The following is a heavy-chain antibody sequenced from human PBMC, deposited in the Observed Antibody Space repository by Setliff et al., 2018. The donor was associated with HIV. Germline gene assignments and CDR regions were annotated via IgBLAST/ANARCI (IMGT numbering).Heavy chain of an antibody. Sequence: ASVKVSCKASGGRFSSYAMSWVRQAPGQGLEWMGGIIPMFGTANYAQKFQGRVTITADESTSTAYMELSSLRSEDTAVYYCARVTTGTYYYYMDVWGKGTTVTVSS. CDR2: IIPMFGTA. J-gene: IGHJ6*03. CDR3: ARVTTGTYYYYMDV. D-gene: IGHD1-7*01. V-gene: IGHV1-69*13. CDR1: GGRFSSYA.